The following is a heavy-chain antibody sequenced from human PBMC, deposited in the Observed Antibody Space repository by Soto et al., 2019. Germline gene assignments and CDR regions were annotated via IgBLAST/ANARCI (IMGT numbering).Heavy chain of an antibody. CDR3: ARDSCSSTSCYRSPYYYYGMDV. CDR2: ISAYNGNT. CDR1: GYAFTSSG. V-gene: IGHV1-18*01. D-gene: IGHD2-2*01. Sequence: GASVKVSCKASGYAFTSSGISWVRQAPGQGLEWMGWISAYNGNTNYPQKLQGRVTMTTDTSTNTAYMELRSLRSDDTAVYYCARDSCSSTSCYRSPYYYYGMDVWGQGTTVTVS. J-gene: IGHJ6*02.